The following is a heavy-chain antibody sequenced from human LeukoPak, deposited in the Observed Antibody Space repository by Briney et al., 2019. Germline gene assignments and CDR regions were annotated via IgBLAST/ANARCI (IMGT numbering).Heavy chain of an antibody. J-gene: IGHJ4*02. CDR3: AKNHPPVTMALYYFDY. CDR1: GFTFSSYA. Sequence: SGGSLRLSCAASGFTFSSYAMSWVRQAPGKGLEWVSALSGSGGSTYYPDPVKGRFTISRDNSKNALYLQMNSLRAEDTAVYYWAKNHPPVTMALYYFDYWGQGTLVTVSS. CDR2: LSGSGGST. D-gene: IGHD5-24*01. V-gene: IGHV3-23*01.